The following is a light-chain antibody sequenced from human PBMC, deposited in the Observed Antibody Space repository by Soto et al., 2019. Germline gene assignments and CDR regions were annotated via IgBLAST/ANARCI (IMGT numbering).Light chain of an antibody. CDR2: GTS. V-gene: IGKV3-20*01. CDR1: QSLTSNN. Sequence: EIVLTQSPGTLSLSPGERAILSCRASQSLTSNNLAWYQQKPGQAPRLLIYGTSSRATGIPDRFSGSGSGTDFTLTISRLEPEDFAVYYCQQYGSSPFTFGPGTNVDIK. J-gene: IGKJ3*01. CDR3: QQYGSSPFT.